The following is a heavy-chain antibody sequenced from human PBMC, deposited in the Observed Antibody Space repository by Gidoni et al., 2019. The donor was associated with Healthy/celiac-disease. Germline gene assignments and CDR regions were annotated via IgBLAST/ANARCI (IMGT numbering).Heavy chain of an antibody. CDR2: INPSGGST. CDR3: ARNTGYSSSWYPGGGWFDP. J-gene: IGHJ5*02. CDR1: GYTFTSYY. Sequence: VKVSCKASGYTFTSYYMHWVRQAPGQGLEWMGIINPSGGSTSYAQKFQGRVTMTRDTSTSTVYMELSSLRSEDTAVYYCARNTGYSSSWYPGGGWFDPWGQGTLVTVSS. V-gene: IGHV1-46*01. D-gene: IGHD6-13*01.